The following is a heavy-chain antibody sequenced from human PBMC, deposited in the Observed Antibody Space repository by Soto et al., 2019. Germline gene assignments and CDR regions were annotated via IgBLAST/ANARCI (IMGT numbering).Heavy chain of an antibody. CDR2: FDPEDGQT. CDR3: ARRSSGWSPWFDP. D-gene: IGHD6-19*01. Sequence: GAPMKVSCQVFRHTPPGFFMHWGRQAPGKGLEWMGGFDPEDGQTIYAQNFQGRVTMTEDTSTDTAYMELSSLRSEDTAVYYCARRSSGWSPWFDPWGQGTLVTVSS. V-gene: IGHV1-24*01. J-gene: IGHJ5*02. CDR1: RHTPPGFF.